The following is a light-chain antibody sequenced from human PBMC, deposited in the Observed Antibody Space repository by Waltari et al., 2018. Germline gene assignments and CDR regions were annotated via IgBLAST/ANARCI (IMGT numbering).Light chain of an antibody. CDR3: TLYMGSGIL. Sequence: TVVTQEPSLSVSPGGTVTLTCGLSSGSVSTSNSPSWYQQTPGQAPRMLIYSTNTRPSGGPDRFSGSILGNKAALTITGAQADDESDYYCTLYMGSGILFGGGTRLTVL. J-gene: IGLJ2*01. V-gene: IGLV8-61*01. CDR1: SGSVSTSNS. CDR2: STN.